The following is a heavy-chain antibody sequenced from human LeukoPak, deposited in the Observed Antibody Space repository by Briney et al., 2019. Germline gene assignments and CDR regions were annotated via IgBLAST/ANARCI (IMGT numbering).Heavy chain of an antibody. D-gene: IGHD5-12*01. Sequence: SGGSLRLSCAASGFTFSSYWMSWVRQAPGKGLEWVANIKQDGSEKYYVDSVKGRFTISRDNAKNSLYPQMNSLRAEDTAVYYCAKGGYSGYDAMGYWGQGTLVTVSS. J-gene: IGHJ4*02. V-gene: IGHV3-7*01. CDR1: GFTFSSYW. CDR3: AKGGYSGYDAMGY. CDR2: IKQDGSEK.